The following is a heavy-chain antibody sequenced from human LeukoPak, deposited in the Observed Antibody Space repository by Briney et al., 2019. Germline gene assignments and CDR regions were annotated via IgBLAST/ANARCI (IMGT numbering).Heavy chain of an antibody. CDR1: GYTFTSYD. Sequence: ASVKVSCKASGYTFTSYDINWVRQATGQGLEWMGWMNPNSGNTGYAQKFQGRVTMTRNTSISTAYMELSSLRSEDTAVYYCARGANNWRVLRYIDWQFDPWGQGTLVTVSS. V-gene: IGHV1-8*01. CDR3: ARGANNWRVLRYIDWQFDP. CDR2: MNPNSGNT. J-gene: IGHJ5*02. D-gene: IGHD3-9*01.